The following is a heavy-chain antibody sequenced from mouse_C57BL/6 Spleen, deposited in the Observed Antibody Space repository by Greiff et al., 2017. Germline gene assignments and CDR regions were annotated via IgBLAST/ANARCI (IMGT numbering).Heavy chain of an antibody. J-gene: IGHJ2*01. D-gene: IGHD1-1*01. CDR3: ARNENYGSSLYYFDY. Sequence: VHLVESGPGLVAPSQSLSITCTVSGFSLTSYAISWVRQPPGKGLEWLGVIWTGGGTNYNSALKSRLSISKDNSKSQVFLKMNSLQTDDTARYYCARNENYGSSLYYFDYWGQGTTLTVSS. CDR2: IWTGGGT. CDR1: GFSLTSYA. V-gene: IGHV2-9-1*01.